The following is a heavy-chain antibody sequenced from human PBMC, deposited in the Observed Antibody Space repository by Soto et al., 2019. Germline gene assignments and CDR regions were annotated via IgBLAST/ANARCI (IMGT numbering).Heavy chain of an antibody. CDR3: ARVPPSDWAYDI. V-gene: IGHV3-74*01. CDR1: GFAFTNYW. CDR2: IKTGGSDT. J-gene: IGHJ3*02. D-gene: IGHD3-9*01. Sequence: EVQLVESGGDLVQPGGSLRLSCAASGFAFTNYWMHWVRQSPGKGLLWVSRIKTGGSDTRYADSVAGRFTISRDNAKTTLYLQMNSLRDEDPAVYYCARVPPSDWAYDIWGQGTMVIVSS.